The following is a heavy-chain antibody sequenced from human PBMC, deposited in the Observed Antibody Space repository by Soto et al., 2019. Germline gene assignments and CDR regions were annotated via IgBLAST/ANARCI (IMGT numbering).Heavy chain of an antibody. Sequence: QVQLQQWGAGLLKPSETLSLTCAVYGGSFSGYYWSWIRQPPGKGLEWIGEINHSGSTNYNPSIKSRVTLSVDTYKNQFSLKLSSVTAADTAVYYCARDSIPIVVVVITSRVGWVDPWGQGTLVTVSS. CDR3: ARDSIPIVVVVITSRVGWVDP. CDR2: INHSGST. V-gene: IGHV4-34*01. CDR1: GGSFSGYY. D-gene: IGHD3-22*01. J-gene: IGHJ5*02.